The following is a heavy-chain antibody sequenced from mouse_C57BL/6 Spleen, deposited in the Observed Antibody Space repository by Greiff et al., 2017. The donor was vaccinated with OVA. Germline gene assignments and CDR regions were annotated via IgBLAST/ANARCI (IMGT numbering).Heavy chain of an antibody. CDR2: INPNNGGT. J-gene: IGHJ2*01. D-gene: IGHD3-2*02. V-gene: IGHV1-22*01. CDR3: ARDSSGYGGFDY. Sequence: EVQLQQSGPELVKPGASVKMSCKASGYTFTDYNMHWVKQSHGKSLEWIGYINPNNGGTSYNQKFKGKATLTVNKSSSTAYMELRSLTSEYSAVYYCARDSSGYGGFDYWGQGTTLTVSS. CDR1: GYTFTDYN.